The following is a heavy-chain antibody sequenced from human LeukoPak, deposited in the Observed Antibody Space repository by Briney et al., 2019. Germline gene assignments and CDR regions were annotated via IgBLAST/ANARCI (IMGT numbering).Heavy chain of an antibody. V-gene: IGHV4-61*02. CDR2: ISSSGST. CDR3: ARFRRESGAYYYDSSVKDGFDI. Sequence: SETLSLTCTVSGDSISSGDYYWSWIRQPAGKGLEWIGRISSSGSTNYNPSLKSRVTISVDTSKNQFSLKLSSVTAADTAVYYCARFRRESGAYYYDSSVKDGFDIWGQGTMVTVSS. D-gene: IGHD3-22*01. J-gene: IGHJ3*02. CDR1: GDSISSGDYY.